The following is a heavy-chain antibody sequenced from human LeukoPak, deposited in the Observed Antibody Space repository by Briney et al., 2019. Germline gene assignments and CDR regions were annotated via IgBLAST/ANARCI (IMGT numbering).Heavy chain of an antibody. V-gene: IGHV1-8*02. Sequence: ASVKVSCKASGYTFTSYGVSWVRQATGQGLEWMGWMNPNSGNTGYAQKFQGRVTMTRNTSISTAYMELSSLRSEDTAVYYCARGRPQRRDVWGSSTPLDYWGQGTLVTVSS. D-gene: IGHD3-16*01. CDR2: MNPNSGNT. J-gene: IGHJ4*02. CDR3: ARGRPQRRDVWGSSTPLDY. CDR1: GYTFTSYG.